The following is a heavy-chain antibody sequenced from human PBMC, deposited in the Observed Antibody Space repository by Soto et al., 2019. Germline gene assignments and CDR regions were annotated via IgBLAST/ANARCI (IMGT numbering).Heavy chain of an antibody. D-gene: IGHD3-10*01. Sequence: QVQLVQSGAEVKGPGSSVKVSCKASGGTFSSYPISWVRQAPGQGLEWMGGTNGNLGTGNYAQKFRGRLTITTDISTTTAYMELSSLTSEDTAVYYCARRDSHGFFRYFDNWGQGTLVTVSS. CDR2: TNGNLGTG. J-gene: IGHJ4*02. CDR1: GGTFSSYP. V-gene: IGHV1-69*06. CDR3: ARRDSHGFFRYFDN.